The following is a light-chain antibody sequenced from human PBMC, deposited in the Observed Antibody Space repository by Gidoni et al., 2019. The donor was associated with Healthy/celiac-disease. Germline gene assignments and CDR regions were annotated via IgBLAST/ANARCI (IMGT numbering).Light chain of an antibody. J-gene: IGKJ3*01. CDR1: QSVSSY. CDR2: DAS. V-gene: IGKV3-11*01. CDR3: QQRSNWPFLFT. Sequence: EIVLTQSPATLSLSPGERATLSCRARQSVSSYLAWYQQKPGQAPRLLIYDASNRATGIPARVSGSGSGTDFTLTISSLEPEDFAVDYCQQRSNWPFLFTFGPGTKVDIK.